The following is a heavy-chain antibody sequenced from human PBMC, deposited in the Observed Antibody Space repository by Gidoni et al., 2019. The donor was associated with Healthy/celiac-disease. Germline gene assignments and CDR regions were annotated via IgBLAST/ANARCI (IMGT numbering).Heavy chain of an antibody. CDR2: ISWNSGSI. CDR1: GFTFDDYA. Sequence: EVQLVESGGGLVQPGRSLRLSCAASGFTFDDYAMHWVRQAPGKGLEWVSGISWNSGSIGYADSVKGRFTISRDNAKNSLYLQMNSLRAEDTALYYCAKDIWTGEVWGDAFDIWGQGTMVTVSS. D-gene: IGHD3-16*01. J-gene: IGHJ3*02. CDR3: AKDIWTGEVWGDAFDI. V-gene: IGHV3-9*01.